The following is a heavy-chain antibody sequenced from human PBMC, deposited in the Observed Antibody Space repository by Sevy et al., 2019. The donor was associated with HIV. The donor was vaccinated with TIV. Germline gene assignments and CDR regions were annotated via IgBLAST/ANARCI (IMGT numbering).Heavy chain of an antibody. CDR3: ARGRRKDIVVVVAAKGFDY. CDR1: GYTFTSYD. CDR2: MNPNSGNT. V-gene: IGHV1-8*01. J-gene: IGHJ4*02. D-gene: IGHD2-15*01. Sequence: ASVKVSCKASGYTFTSYDINWVRQATGQGLEWMGWMNPNSGNTGYAQKFQGRVTMTRNTSISTAYMELSSLRSEDTAGYYCARGRRKDIVVVVAAKGFDYWGQGTLVTVSS.